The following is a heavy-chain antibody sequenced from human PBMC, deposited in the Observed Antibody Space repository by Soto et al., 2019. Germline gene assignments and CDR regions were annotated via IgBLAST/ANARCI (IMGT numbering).Heavy chain of an antibody. CDR2: ISSSGGST. CDR1: GFTFNNYA. CDR3: ATPPTSSSGWYFDY. D-gene: IGHD6-19*01. V-gene: IGHV3-23*01. Sequence: HPGGSLRLSCAASGFTFNNYAMSWVRQAPGKGLEWVSGISSSGGSTNYADSVKGRLTISRDNSKNTLYLQMHSLRAEDTAVYYCATPPTSSSGWYFDYWGQGTLVTVSS. J-gene: IGHJ4*02.